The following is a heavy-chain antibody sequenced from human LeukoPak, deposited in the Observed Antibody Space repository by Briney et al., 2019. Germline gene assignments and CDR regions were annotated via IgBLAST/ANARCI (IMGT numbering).Heavy chain of an antibody. CDR1: GGSISSGGYY. Sequence: SETLSLTCTVSGGSISSGGYYWSWIRQHPGKGLEWIGYIYYSGSTYYNPSLKSRVTISVDTSKNQFSLKLSSVTAADTAVYYCARGNRRYDFWSGYQYNWFDPWGQGTLVTVSS. CDR3: ARGNRRYDFWSGYQYNWFDP. CDR2: IYYSGST. J-gene: IGHJ5*02. V-gene: IGHV4-30-4*08. D-gene: IGHD3-3*01.